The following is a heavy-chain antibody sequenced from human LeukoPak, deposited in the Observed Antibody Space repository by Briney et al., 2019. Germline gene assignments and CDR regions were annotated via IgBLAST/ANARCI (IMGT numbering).Heavy chain of an antibody. V-gene: IGHV4-61*02. CDR1: GGSISSGSYY. CDR2: IYTSGST. D-gene: IGHD3-10*01. J-gene: IGHJ5*02. Sequence: SQTLSLTCTVSGGSISSGSYYWSWIRQPAGKGLEWIGRIYTSGSTNYNPSLKSRVTISVDRSKNQFSLKLSSVTAADTAVYYCARGGYYGSGSPNNWFDPWGQGTLVTVSS. CDR3: ARGGYYGSGSPNNWFDP.